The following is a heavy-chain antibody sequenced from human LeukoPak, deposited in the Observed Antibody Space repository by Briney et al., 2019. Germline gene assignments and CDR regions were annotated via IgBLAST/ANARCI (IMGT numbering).Heavy chain of an antibody. V-gene: IGHV4-59*08. CDR2: IYYRGST. CDR3: ARSLYDSSGYYYVPGEVYLFDY. J-gene: IGHJ4*02. D-gene: IGHD3-22*01. Sequence: SETLSLTCTVSGGSISSYYWSWIRQPPGKGLEWIWYIYYRGSTYYNPSLKSRVTISLDTSKNQFSLKLSSVTAADTAVYYCARSLYDSSGYYYVPGEVYLFDYWGQGTLVTVSS. CDR1: GGSISSYY.